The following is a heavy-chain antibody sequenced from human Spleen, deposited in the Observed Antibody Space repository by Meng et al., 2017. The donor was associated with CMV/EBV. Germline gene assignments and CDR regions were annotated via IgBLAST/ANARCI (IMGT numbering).Heavy chain of an antibody. D-gene: IGHD3-16*02. Sequence: SETLSLTCTVSGGSISSSSYYWGRIRQPPGKGLEWIGSIYYSGSTYYNPSLKSRVTISVDTSKNQFSLKLSSVTAADTAVYYCASNTNYYDYVWGSYRPDYWGQGTLVTVSS. CDR1: GGSISSSSYY. CDR2: IYYSGST. J-gene: IGHJ4*02. V-gene: IGHV4-39*07. CDR3: ASNTNYYDYVWGSYRPDY.